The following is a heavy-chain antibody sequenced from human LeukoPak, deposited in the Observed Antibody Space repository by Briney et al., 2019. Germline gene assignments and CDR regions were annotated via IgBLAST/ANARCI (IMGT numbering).Heavy chain of an antibody. CDR2: IYYSGST. J-gene: IGHJ4*02. Sequence: SETLSLTCTVSGGSISSYYWSWIRQPPGKGLEWIGYIYYSGSTNYNPSLKSRVTISVDTSKNQFTLKLSSVTAADTAVYYCAMRDGSYWGQGTLVTVSS. V-gene: IGHV4-59*01. CDR1: GGSISSYY. CDR3: AMRDGSY. D-gene: IGHD5-24*01.